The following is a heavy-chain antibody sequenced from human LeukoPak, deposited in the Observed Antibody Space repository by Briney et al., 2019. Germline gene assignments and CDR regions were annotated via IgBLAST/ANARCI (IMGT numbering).Heavy chain of an antibody. CDR2: IMYSGGAT. J-gene: IGHJ4*02. CDR1: GFTFSRSA. D-gene: IGHD3-22*01. CDR3: AKDGLYYDGSEHVYYFDS. V-gene: IGHV3-23*01. Sequence: GGSLRLSCAASGFTFSRSAMTWVRQGPGTALEFVASIMYSGGATYYADSVKGRFTISRDNSKNTLYLQMNSLRAEDTALYYCAKDGLYYDGSEHVYYFDSWGQGTLVTVSS.